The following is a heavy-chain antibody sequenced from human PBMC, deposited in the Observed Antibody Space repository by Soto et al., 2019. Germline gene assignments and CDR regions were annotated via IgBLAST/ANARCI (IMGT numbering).Heavy chain of an antibody. J-gene: IGHJ6*02. V-gene: IGHV3-74*01. Sequence: EVQLVESGGGLVQPGGSLRLSCAASGFTFSSYWMHWVRQAPGKGLVWVSRINSDGSSTSYADSVKGRFTISRDNAKNTLYLQMNSLRAEDTAVYYCARDVVGATPGFYYYYYGMDVWGQGTTVTVSS. CDR2: INSDGSST. CDR1: GFTFSSYW. CDR3: ARDVVGATPGFYYYYYGMDV. D-gene: IGHD1-26*01.